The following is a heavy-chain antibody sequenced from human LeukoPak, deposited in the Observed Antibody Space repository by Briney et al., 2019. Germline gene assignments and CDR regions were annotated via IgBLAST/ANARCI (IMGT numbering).Heavy chain of an antibody. CDR3: ARVPYYYDSSGYYFDY. J-gene: IGHJ4*02. D-gene: IGHD3-22*01. CDR1: GYTFASYG. Sequence: GASVKVSCKASGYTFASYGISWVRQAPGQGLEWMGWISAYNGNTNYAQKLQGRVTMTTDTSTSTAYMELRSLRSDDTAVYYCARVPYYYDSSGYYFDYWGQGTLVTVSS. CDR2: ISAYNGNT. V-gene: IGHV1-18*01.